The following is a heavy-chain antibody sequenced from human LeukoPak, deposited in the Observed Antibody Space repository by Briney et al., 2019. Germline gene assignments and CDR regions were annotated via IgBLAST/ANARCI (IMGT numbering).Heavy chain of an antibody. J-gene: IGHJ4*02. V-gene: IGHV3-21*01. Sequence: GGSLRLSCAASGFTFSSYSMNWVRQAPGKGLEWVSSISSSSSYIYYADSVKGRFTISRDNAKNSLYLQMNSLRAEDTAVYYCAVRGEMATIPVYWGQGTLVTVSS. D-gene: IGHD5-24*01. CDR2: ISSSSSYI. CDR3: AVRGEMATIPVY. CDR1: GFTFSSYS.